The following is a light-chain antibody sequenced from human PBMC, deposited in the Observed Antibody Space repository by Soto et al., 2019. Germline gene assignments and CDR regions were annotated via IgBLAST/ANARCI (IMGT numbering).Light chain of an antibody. CDR3: QHYDNWPT. V-gene: IGKV3-15*01. CDR1: QSVSRN. J-gene: IGKJ5*01. Sequence: IVMTQSPVTLSVSPGERATLSCRASQSVSRNLAWYQQKPGQPPRLLIYGASTRATGIPARFSGSGSGTDYTLTISSLQSEDLAVYYCQHYDNWPTFGQGTRLEIK. CDR2: GAS.